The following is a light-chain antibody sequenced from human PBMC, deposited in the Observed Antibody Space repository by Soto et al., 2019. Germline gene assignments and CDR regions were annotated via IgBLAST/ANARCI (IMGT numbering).Light chain of an antibody. Sequence: EIVWTQSPGTLSLSPGERATLSCRASQSVSSSYLAWYQQKPGQAPRHLIYGASSRATGIPDRFSGSGSGTDFTLTISRLEPEDFAVYYCQQYGSSPYTFGQGTKLAIK. CDR2: GAS. CDR1: QSVSSSY. CDR3: QQYGSSPYT. V-gene: IGKV3-20*01. J-gene: IGKJ2*01.